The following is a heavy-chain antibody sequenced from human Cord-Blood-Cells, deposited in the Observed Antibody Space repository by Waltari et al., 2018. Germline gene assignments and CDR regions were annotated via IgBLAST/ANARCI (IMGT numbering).Heavy chain of an antibody. V-gene: IGHV4-34*01. CDR1: GWSFSGYY. Sequence: QVQLQQWGAGLLKPSETLSLTCAVYGWSFSGYYWSWIRQPPGKGLEWIGEINHSGSTNYNPSLKSRVTISVDTSKNQFSLKLSSVTAADTAVYYCARPHYGDYGWFDPWGQGTLVTVSS. J-gene: IGHJ5*02. CDR2: INHSGST. D-gene: IGHD4-17*01. CDR3: ARPHYGDYGWFDP.